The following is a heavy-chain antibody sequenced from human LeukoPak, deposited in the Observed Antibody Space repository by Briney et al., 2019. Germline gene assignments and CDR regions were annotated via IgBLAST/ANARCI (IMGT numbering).Heavy chain of an antibody. CDR1: GYTFTSYD. CDR2: MNPSSGNT. CDR3: ARGRRDYGGKPLSY. Sequence: ASVKVSCKASGYTFTSYDINWVRQATGQGLEWMGWMNPSSGNTGYAQKFQGRVTMTRNTSISTAYMELSSLRSEDTAVYYCARGRRDYGGKPLSYWGQGTLVTVSS. V-gene: IGHV1-8*01. J-gene: IGHJ4*02. D-gene: IGHD4-23*01.